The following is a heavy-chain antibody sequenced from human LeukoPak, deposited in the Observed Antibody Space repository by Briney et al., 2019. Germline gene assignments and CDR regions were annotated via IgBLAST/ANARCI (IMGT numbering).Heavy chain of an antibody. CDR2: LSHSSDST. Sequence: GGSLRLSCAASGFTFSSYVMTWVRQAPGKGLEWVSALSHSSDSTFYPDSVKGRFTVSRDNSKNTLYLQMNSLRAEDTAVYYCARAGSSSSRNWFDPWGQGTLVTVSS. J-gene: IGHJ5*02. D-gene: IGHD6-6*01. CDR3: ARAGSSSSRNWFDP. CDR1: GFTFSSYV. V-gene: IGHV3-23*01.